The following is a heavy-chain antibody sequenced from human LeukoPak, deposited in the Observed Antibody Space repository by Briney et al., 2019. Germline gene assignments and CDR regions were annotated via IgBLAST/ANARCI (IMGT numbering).Heavy chain of an antibody. Sequence: GGSLRLSCAASGFTFSDHSMSWVRQAPGKGLEWVSNIRKNGRDTYYTDSVKGRFTISRDNSKNTLYLQMNSLRAEDTAVYYCAKERDTAMVTIDYWGQGTLVTVSS. D-gene: IGHD5-18*01. CDR2: IRKNGRDT. CDR1: GFTFSDHS. V-gene: IGHV3-23*01. CDR3: AKERDTAMVTIDY. J-gene: IGHJ4*02.